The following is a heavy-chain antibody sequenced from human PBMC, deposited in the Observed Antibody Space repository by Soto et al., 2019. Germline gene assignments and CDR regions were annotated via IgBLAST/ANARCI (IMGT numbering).Heavy chain of an antibody. V-gene: IGHV1-69*13. J-gene: IGHJ3*02. CDR1: GGTFSSYA. Sequence: EASVKVSCKASGGTFSSYAISWVRQAPGQGLEWMGGIIPIFGTANYAQKFQGRVTITADESTSTAYMELSSLRSEDTAVYYCARDKGYYDSSGYSGGALHAFDIWGQGTMVTVSS. CDR3: ARDKGYYDSSGYSGGALHAFDI. D-gene: IGHD3-22*01. CDR2: IIPIFGTA.